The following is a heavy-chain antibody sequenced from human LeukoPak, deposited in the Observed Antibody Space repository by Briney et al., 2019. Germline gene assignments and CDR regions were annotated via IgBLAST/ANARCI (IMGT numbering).Heavy chain of an antibody. V-gene: IGHV4-39*07. D-gene: IGHD6-13*01. J-gene: IGHJ4*02. CDR2: IYYSGST. Sequence: SETLSLTCTVSGASISSSSYYWGWIRQPPGKGLEWIGSIYYSGSTYYNPSLKSRVTISVDTSKNQFSLKLSSVTAADTAVYYCASSWGKQQLASWGQGTLVTVSS. CDR1: GASISSSSYY. CDR3: ASSWGKQQLAS.